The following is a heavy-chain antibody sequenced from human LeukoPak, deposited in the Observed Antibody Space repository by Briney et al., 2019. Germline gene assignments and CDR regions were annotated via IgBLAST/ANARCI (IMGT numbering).Heavy chain of an antibody. D-gene: IGHD3-16*01. CDR2: IHYSEST. CDR1: GGSISSSNSY. CDR3: ARQREGRYLWAFDI. J-gene: IGHJ3*02. Sequence: LETLSLTCTVSGGSISSSNSYWGWIRQPPGKGLEWIGSIHYSESTYYNPSLKSRVTISVDTSKNQFSLKTRSVTAADTAVYYCARQREGRYLWAFDIWGQGTIVTVSS. V-gene: IGHV4-39*01.